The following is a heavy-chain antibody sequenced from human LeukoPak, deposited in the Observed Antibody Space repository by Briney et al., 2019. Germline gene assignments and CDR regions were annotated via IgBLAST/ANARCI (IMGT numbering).Heavy chain of an antibody. Sequence: PGGSLRLSCAASGFIFTKYTFTWVRQAPGKGLEWVSDISITGSTTTYADSVKGRFTISRDNAKNSLYLQMNRLRDEDTAVYYCVVMTTVTGDDYWGQGTRVLVSS. CDR1: GFIFTKYT. J-gene: IGHJ4*02. V-gene: IGHV3-48*02. D-gene: IGHD4-17*01. CDR3: VVMTTVTGDDY. CDR2: ISITGSTT.